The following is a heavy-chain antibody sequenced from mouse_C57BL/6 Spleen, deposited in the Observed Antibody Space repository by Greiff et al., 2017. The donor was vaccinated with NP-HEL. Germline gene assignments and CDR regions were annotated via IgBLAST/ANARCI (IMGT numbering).Heavy chain of an antibody. V-gene: IGHV1-81*01. CDR1: GYTFTSYG. CDR2: IYPRSGNT. Sequence: QVQLKQSGAELARPGASVKLSCKASGYTFTSYGISWVKQRTGQGLEWIGEIYPRSGNTYYNEKFKGKATLTADKSSSTAYMELRSLTSEDSAVYFCVDYYGSSYLFAYWGQGTLVTVSA. J-gene: IGHJ3*01. D-gene: IGHD1-1*01. CDR3: VDYYGSSYLFAY.